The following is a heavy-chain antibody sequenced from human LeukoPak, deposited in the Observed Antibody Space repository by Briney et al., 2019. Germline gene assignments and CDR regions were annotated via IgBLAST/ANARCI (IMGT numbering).Heavy chain of an antibody. J-gene: IGHJ4*02. V-gene: IGHV4-39*07. CDR3: ARDSSSWYRSTDY. CDR2: IYYNGST. Sequence: SETLSLTCTVSGGSISSSSYYWGWIRQPPGKGLEWIGSIYYNGSTYYNPSLKSRVTISVDTSKNQFSLKLSSVTAADTAVYYCARDSSSWYRSTDYWGQRTLVTVSS. D-gene: IGHD6-13*01. CDR1: GGSISSSSYY.